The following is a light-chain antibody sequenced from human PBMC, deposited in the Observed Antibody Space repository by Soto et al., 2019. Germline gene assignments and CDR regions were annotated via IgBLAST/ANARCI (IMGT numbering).Light chain of an antibody. V-gene: IGLV1-40*01. CDR1: SSNIGAGYD. CDR3: SSYISSSTFVV. CDR2: GNS. J-gene: IGLJ2*01. Sequence: QAVVTQPPSVSGAPGQRVTISCTGSSSNIGAGYDVHWYQQFPGTAPKLLIYGNSNRPSGVPDRFSGSKSGTSASLAITGLQAEDEADYYCSSYISSSTFVVFGGGTKLTVL.